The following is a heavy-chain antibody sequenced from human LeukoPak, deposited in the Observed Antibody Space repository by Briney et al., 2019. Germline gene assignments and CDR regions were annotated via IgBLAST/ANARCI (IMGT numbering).Heavy chain of an antibody. CDR2: KSYDGSNK. V-gene: IGHV3-30-3*01. Sequence: GGSLRLSCAASGFTFSSYAMHWVRQAPGKGLEWVAVKSYDGSNKYYADSVKGRFTISRDNSKNTLYLQMNSLRAEDTAVYYCARGREWELLGVFDYWGQGTLVTVSS. D-gene: IGHD1-26*01. J-gene: IGHJ4*02. CDR1: GFTFSSYA. CDR3: ARGREWELLGVFDY.